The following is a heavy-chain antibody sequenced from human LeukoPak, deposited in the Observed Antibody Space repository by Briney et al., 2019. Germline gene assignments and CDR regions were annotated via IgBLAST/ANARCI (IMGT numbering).Heavy chain of an antibody. J-gene: IGHJ4*02. D-gene: IGHD4-17*01. Sequence: PGGSLRLSCAASGFTFSSYAMHWVRQAPGKGLEWVAVISYDGSNKYYADSVKGRFTISRDNSKNTLYLQMNSLRAEDTAVYYCARNPSTVTTGGSGYWGQGTLVTVSS. CDR2: ISYDGSNK. V-gene: IGHV3-30*04. CDR1: GFTFSSYA. CDR3: ARNPSTVTTGGSGY.